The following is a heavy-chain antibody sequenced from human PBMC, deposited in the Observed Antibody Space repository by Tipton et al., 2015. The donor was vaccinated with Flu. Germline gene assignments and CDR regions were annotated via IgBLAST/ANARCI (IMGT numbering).Heavy chain of an antibody. V-gene: IGHV4-34*01. CDR2: ISHSGST. J-gene: IGHJ2*01. CDR1: GGSSSGYY. Sequence: GLVKPSETLSLTCAVYGGSSSGYYWTWIRQPPGKGLEWIGEISHSGSTNYNPSLKSRVTISIDTSKNQFSLKLSSVTAADTAVYYCARVGHLLRQHWYLDLWGRGTLVTVSS. CDR3: ARVGHLLRQHWYLDL. D-gene: IGHD2-2*01.